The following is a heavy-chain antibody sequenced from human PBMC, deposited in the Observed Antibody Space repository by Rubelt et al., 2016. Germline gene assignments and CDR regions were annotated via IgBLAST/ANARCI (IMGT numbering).Heavy chain of an antibody. V-gene: IGHV1-18*01. J-gene: IGHJ4*02. CDR1: GYTFTSYG. CDR3: ARDLEYYGSGSYNSYFDY. Sequence: QVQLVQSGAEVKKPGASVKVSCKASGYTFTSYGISWVRQAPGQGLEWMGWISAYNGNTNYAQKLQGRVTVTTDTSTSTAYMELRSLRSDDTAVYYCARDLEYYGSGSYNSYFDYWGQGTLVTVSS. CDR2: ISAYNGNT. D-gene: IGHD3-10*01.